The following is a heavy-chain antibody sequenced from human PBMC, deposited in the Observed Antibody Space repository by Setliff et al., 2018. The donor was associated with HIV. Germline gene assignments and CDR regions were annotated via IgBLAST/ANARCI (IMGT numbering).Heavy chain of an antibody. CDR1: GYTFTGYY. CDR3: ARGSLLGYFDWLFPD. V-gene: IGHV1-2*02. Sequence: ASVKVSCKASGYTFTGYYMHWVRQAPGQGLEWMGWINPNSGGTNYAQKFQGRVTMTRDTSISTAYMELSMLRSDDTAVYYCARGSLLGYFDWLFPDWGQGTLVTVSS. J-gene: IGHJ4*02. D-gene: IGHD3-9*01. CDR2: INPNSGGT.